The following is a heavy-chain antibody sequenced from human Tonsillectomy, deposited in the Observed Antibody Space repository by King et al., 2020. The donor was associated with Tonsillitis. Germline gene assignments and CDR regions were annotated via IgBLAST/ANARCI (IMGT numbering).Heavy chain of an antibody. CDR2: MSYDGSKK. CDR3: AKDLDFWSGYPPPQFDY. V-gene: IGHV3-30*18. D-gene: IGHD3-3*01. Sequence: QLVQSGGGVVQPGRSLRLSCAASGFTFSRYAMHWVRQAPGKGLEWVAVMSYDGSKKYYADSVKGRVTISRDNSNNTLYLKMNSLGAEDTAVYYCAKDLDFWSGYPPPQFDYWGQGTLVTVSS. CDR1: GFTFSRYA. J-gene: IGHJ4*02.